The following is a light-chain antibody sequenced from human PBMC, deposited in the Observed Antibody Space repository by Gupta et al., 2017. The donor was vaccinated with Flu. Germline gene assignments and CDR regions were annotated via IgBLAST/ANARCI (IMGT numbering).Light chain of an antibody. CDR3: QQLNSYLFT. CDR1: QGISSY. Sequence: DIQLTQSPSFLSASVGDRVTITCRASQGISSYLAWYQQKPGKAPKLLIYAASTLQSGVPSRFSGSGSGTEFTLTISSLQPEDFATYYCQQLNSYLFTFGPETKVDIK. V-gene: IGKV1-9*01. CDR2: AAS. J-gene: IGKJ3*01.